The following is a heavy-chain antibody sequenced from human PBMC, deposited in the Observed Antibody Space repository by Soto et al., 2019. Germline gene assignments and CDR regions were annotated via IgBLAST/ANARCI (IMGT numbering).Heavy chain of an antibody. D-gene: IGHD4-4*01. V-gene: IGHV3-64*01. CDR3: ASSRDGYSFDY. J-gene: IGHJ4*02. Sequence: EVQLVESGGGLVQPGGSLRLSCAASGFTFSNCAMHWVRQAPGKGLEYVSTISSNGGSTYYASSVKGRFTISRDNSKNTLYLQMGSLRAEDMAVYYCASSRDGYSFDYWGQGTLVTVSS. CDR2: ISSNGGST. CDR1: GFTFSNCA.